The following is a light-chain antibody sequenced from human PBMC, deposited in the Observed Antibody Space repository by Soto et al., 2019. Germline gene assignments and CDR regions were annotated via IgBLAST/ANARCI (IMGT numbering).Light chain of an antibody. CDR2: GAS. J-gene: IGKJ4*01. CDR3: RQYGRSLEFA. Sequence: EIVLTQSPGTLSLSPGERATLSCRASQSVSSSYLAWYQQKPGQAPRLLIYGASSRATGIPDRFSGSGSGTDFTLTISRLDPEDFAVYYCRQYGRSLEFAVGGGTKVDNK. CDR1: QSVSSSY. V-gene: IGKV3-20*01.